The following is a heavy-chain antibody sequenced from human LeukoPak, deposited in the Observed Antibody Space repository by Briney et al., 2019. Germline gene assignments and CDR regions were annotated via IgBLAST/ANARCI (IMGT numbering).Heavy chain of an antibody. V-gene: IGHV1-69*04. CDR3: ARDTTTMIAEY. CDR1: GGTFSSYA. Sequence: SVKVSCKASGGTFSSYAISWVRQAPGQGLEWMGRIIPILGIANYAQKFQGRVTITADKSTSTAYMELSSLRSEDTAVYYCARDTTTMIAEYWGQGTLVTVSS. CDR2: IIPILGIA. J-gene: IGHJ4*02. D-gene: IGHD3-22*01.